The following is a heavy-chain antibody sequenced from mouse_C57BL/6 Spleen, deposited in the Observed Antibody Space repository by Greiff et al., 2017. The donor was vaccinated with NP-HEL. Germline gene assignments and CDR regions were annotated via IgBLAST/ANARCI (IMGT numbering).Heavy chain of an antibody. CDR1: GYAFSSSW. Sequence: VQLQQSGPELVKPGASVKLSCKASGYAFSSSWMNWVKQRPGKSLEWIGVIDPNYGTTSYNQKFKGKATLTVDPSSSTAYMQLNSLTSEDSAVEYGARGDPYAMDYGGKGTSVTVSS. CDR2: IDPNYGTT. J-gene: IGHJ4*01. V-gene: IGHV1-39*01. D-gene: IGHD3-3*01. CDR3: ARGDPYAMDY.